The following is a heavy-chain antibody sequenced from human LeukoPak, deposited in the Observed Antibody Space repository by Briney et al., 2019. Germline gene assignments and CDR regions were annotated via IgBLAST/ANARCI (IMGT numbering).Heavy chain of an antibody. CDR3: VRRQALRGRHRAFDP. CDR2: IIPMFGSA. J-gene: IGHJ5*02. Sequence: SVKVSCKASGGTFSNYAISWVRQAPGQGFEWLGGIIPMFGSAKYAQKFQGRVTITTDESTTTAYMDLISLISEDTAVYYCVRRQALRGRHRAFDPWGQGTLVTVSS. D-gene: IGHD6-25*01. V-gene: IGHV1-69*05. CDR1: GGTFSNYA.